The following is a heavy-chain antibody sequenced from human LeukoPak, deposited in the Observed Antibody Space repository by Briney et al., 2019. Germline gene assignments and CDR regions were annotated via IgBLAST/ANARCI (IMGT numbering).Heavy chain of an antibody. J-gene: IGHJ4*02. CDR1: GLTFNVAW. CDR3: ITDPSYETNN. CDR2: IKSKTDGETT. V-gene: IGHV3-15*01. Sequence: GGSLRLSCAVSGLTFNVAWMSWVRQAPGKGLEWIGRIKSKTDGETTDYAAPVRGRFSISRDDSKDTLYLQMNSLKTEDTAVYYCITDPSYETNNWGQGTLVTVSS. D-gene: IGHD3-16*01.